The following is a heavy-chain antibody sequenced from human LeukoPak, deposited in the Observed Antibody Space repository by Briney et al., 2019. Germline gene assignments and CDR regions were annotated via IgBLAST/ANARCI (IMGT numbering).Heavy chain of an antibody. D-gene: IGHD3-10*01. CDR3: ARGLMFRGYYFDY. V-gene: IGHV4-34*01. Sequence: SETLSLTCAVYGGSFSGYYWSWIRQPPGKGLEWIGEINHSGSTNYNPSLKSRVTISVDTSKNQFSLKLSSVTAADTAVYYCARGLMFRGYYFDYWGQGTLVTVSS. CDR1: GGSFSGYY. CDR2: INHSGST. J-gene: IGHJ4*02.